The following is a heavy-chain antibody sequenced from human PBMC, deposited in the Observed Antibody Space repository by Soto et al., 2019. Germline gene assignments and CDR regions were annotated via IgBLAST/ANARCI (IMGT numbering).Heavy chain of an antibody. Sequence: ASVKVSCKASGYTFTSFGITWVRQAPGQGLEWMGWISGYNGNTDYAQKFQGRVTMTTDTSTRTAYMELRSLRPDDTAVYYCATEYSYGYAYYYGMDVWGQGTTVTVSS. CDR2: ISGYNGNT. V-gene: IGHV1-18*01. CDR3: ATEYSYGYAYYYGMDV. CDR1: GYTFTSFG. J-gene: IGHJ6*02. D-gene: IGHD5-18*01.